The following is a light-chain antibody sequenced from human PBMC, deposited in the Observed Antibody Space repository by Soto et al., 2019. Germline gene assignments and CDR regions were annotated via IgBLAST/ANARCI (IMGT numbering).Light chain of an antibody. CDR3: QSYDSSLSGGV. V-gene: IGLV1-40*01. J-gene: IGLJ2*01. CDR1: SSNIGAGYD. Sequence: QTVVTQPPSVSGAPGQRVTISCTGSSSNIGAGYDVHWYQQLPGTAPKLLIYGNINRPSGVPDRFSGSKSGTSASLAITGLQAEDEADYYCQSYDSSLSGGVFGGGTKLTVL. CDR2: GNI.